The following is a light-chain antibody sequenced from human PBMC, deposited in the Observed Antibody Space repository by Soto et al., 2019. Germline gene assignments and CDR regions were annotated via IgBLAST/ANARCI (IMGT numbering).Light chain of an antibody. J-gene: IGKJ4*01. CDR2: NIF. CDR3: QLYGDSPT. V-gene: IGKV3-20*01. CDR1: QTVDNVF. Sequence: IVLTQSPGTLSLSPGERATLSCSASQTVDNVFLAWFQHKPGQSPRLLTYNIFTRATGVPDRISASGSGTDFTLTISRLEPEDSAVYYCQLYGDSPTFGGGTKVDIK.